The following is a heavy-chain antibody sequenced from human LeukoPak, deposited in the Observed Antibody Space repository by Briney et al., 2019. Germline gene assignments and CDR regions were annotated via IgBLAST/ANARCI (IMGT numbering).Heavy chain of an antibody. CDR1: GGSFSGYY. Sequence: SETLSLTCAVYGGSFSGYYWSWIRQPPGKGLEWIGEINHSGSTNYNPSLKSRVTISVDTSKNQFSLKLSSVTAADTAVYYCARGGDYCSGGSCYFYYWGQGTLVTVSS. J-gene: IGHJ4*02. D-gene: IGHD2-15*01. V-gene: IGHV4-34*01. CDR2: INHSGST. CDR3: ARGGDYCSGGSCYFYY.